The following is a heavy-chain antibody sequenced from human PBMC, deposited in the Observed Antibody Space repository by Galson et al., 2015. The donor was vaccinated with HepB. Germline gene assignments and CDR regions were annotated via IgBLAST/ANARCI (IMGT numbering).Heavy chain of an antibody. V-gene: IGHV1-24*01. CDR2: FDPEDGET. D-gene: IGHD4-17*01. Sequence: SVKVSCKVSGYTLTELSMHWVRQAPGKGLEWMGGFDPEDGETIYAQKFQGRVTMTEDTSTDTAYVELSSLRSEDTAVYYCATDYPYGAFDIWGQGTMVTASS. CDR1: GYTLTELS. CDR3: ATDYPYGAFDI. J-gene: IGHJ3*02.